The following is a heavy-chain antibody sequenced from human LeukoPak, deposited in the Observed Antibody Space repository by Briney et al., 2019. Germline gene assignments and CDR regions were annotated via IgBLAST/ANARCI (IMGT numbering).Heavy chain of an antibody. V-gene: IGHV4-4*07. D-gene: IGHD6-13*01. Sequence: SETLSLTCTVSGGSISSYYWSWIRQPAGKAPEWIGRIYSSGIINYNPSLKSRVTISVDTSKNQFSLKLSSVTAADTAVYYCARVKSNSWYYDAFDIWGQGTMVTVSS. CDR2: IYSSGII. J-gene: IGHJ3*02. CDR3: ARVKSNSWYYDAFDI. CDR1: GGSISSYY.